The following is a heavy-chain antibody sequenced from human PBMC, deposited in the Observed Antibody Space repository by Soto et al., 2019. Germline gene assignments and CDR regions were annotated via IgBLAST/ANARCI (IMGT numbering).Heavy chain of an antibody. CDR2: IWYDGSNK. CDR3: AREWAVRGRAFDL. J-gene: IGHJ2*01. V-gene: IGHV3-33*01. Sequence: QVQLVESGGGVVQPGRSLRLSCAASGFTFSSYGMHWVRQAPGKGLEWVAVIWYDGSNKYYADSVKGRFTISRDNSKNTLYRKMNSLRAEDTAVYYGAREWAVRGRAFDLWGRGTLVTVSS. CDR1: GFTFSSYG. D-gene: IGHD3-10*01.